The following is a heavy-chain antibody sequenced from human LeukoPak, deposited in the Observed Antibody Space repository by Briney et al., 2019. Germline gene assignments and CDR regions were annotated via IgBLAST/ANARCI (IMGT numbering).Heavy chain of an antibody. CDR2: ISGSGGST. D-gene: IGHD6-13*01. CDR3: AKRRFRSAAADTNPNWFDP. J-gene: IGHJ5*02. CDR1: GFTFSSYA. Sequence: PGGSLRLSCAASGFTFSSYAMSWVRQAPGGGLEWVSAISGSGGSTYYADSVKGRFTISRDNSKNTLYLQMNSLRAEDTAVYYCAKRRFRSAAADTNPNWFDPWGQGTLVTVSS. V-gene: IGHV3-23*01.